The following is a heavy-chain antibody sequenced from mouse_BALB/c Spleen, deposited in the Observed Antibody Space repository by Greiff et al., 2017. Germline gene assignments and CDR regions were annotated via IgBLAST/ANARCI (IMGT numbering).Heavy chain of an antibody. CDR3: ARHGEVFYAMDY. V-gene: IGHV5-12-1*01. J-gene: IGHJ4*01. CDR2: ISSGGGST. CDR1: GFAFSSYD. Sequence: EVKLMESGGGLVKPGGSLKLSCAASGFAFSSYDMSWVRQTPEKRLEWVAYISSGGGSTYYPDTVKGRFTISRDNAKNTLYLQMSSLKSEDTAMYYCARHGEVFYAMDYWGQGTSVTVSS.